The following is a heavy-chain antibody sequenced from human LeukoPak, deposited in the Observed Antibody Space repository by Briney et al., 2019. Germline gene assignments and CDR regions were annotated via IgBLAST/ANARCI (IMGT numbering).Heavy chain of an antibody. Sequence: SETLSLTCTVSGGSISSSSYYWGWIRQPPGKGLEWIGRIYYSGSTYYNPSLKSRVTISVDTSKNQFSLKLSSVTAADTAVYYCARLATAMVTSSWFDPWGQGTLVTVSS. D-gene: IGHD5-18*01. V-gene: IGHV4-39*01. CDR3: ARLATAMVTSSWFDP. J-gene: IGHJ5*02. CDR2: IYYSGST. CDR1: GGSISSSSYY.